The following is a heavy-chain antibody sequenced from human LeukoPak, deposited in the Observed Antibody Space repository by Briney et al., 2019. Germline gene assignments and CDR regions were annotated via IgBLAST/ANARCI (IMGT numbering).Heavy chain of an antibody. Sequence: PGGSLRLSCAASGFTFNSYGIHWVRQAPGKGLEWVTFILFDASNKYYADSVKGRFTISRDDSKNTVYLQMNSLRAEDTAVYYCARVWKVVGLRAFDIWGQGTMVTVSS. D-gene: IGHD2-2*01. V-gene: IGHV3-30*02. J-gene: IGHJ3*02. CDR1: GFTFNSYG. CDR2: ILFDASNK. CDR3: ARVWKVVGLRAFDI.